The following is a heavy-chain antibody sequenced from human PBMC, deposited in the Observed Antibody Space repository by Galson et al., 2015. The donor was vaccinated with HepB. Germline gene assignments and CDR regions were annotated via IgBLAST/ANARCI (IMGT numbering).Heavy chain of an antibody. V-gene: IGHV3-23*01. J-gene: IGHJ5*02. CDR1: GFTFSSYA. D-gene: IGHD5-18*01. CDR2: ISGSGGST. CDR3: AKGPGVEYSYGYFYGYNWFDP. Sequence: SLRLSCAASGFTFSSYAMSWVRQAPGKGLEWVSAISGSGGSTYYADSVKGRFTISRDNSKNTLYLQMNSLRAEDTAVYYCAKGPGVEYSYGYFYGYNWFDPWGQGTLVTVSS.